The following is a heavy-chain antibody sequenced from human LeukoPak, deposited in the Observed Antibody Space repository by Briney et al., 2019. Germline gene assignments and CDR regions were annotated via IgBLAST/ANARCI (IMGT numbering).Heavy chain of an antibody. CDR3: TSDDPVNRS. J-gene: IGHJ4*02. V-gene: IGHV3-15*01. Sequence: GGSLRLSCAASGFAFSNAWMSWVRQAPGKGLEWVGRIKSKTNGETTDYAAPLKGRFTISRDDSKNTLFLQVNTLKTEDTAMYYCTSDDPVNRSWGQGTLVTVSS. CDR2: IKSKTNGETT. CDR1: GFAFSNAW.